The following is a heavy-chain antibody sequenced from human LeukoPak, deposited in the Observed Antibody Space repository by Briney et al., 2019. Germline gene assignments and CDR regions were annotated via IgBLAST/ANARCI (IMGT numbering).Heavy chain of an antibody. CDR1: GFTFSSYE. CDR3: ARDWLGGNNQFDY. V-gene: IGHV3-48*03. Sequence: PGGSLRLSCAASGFTFSSYEMNWVRQAPGKGLERVSYISSSGSTIYYADSVKGRFTISRDNAKNSLYLQMNSLRAEDTAVYYCARDWLGGNNQFDYWGQGTLVTVSS. D-gene: IGHD4-23*01. CDR2: ISSSGSTI. J-gene: IGHJ4*02.